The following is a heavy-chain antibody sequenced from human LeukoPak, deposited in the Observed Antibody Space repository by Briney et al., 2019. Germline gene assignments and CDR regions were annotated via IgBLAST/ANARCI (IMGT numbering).Heavy chain of an antibody. Sequence: PGGSLRLSCAASGFTFSTYWMNWVRQAPGKGLVWVAHINTDGRTTTYADSVKGRFTVARDNAKNTLYLEMNRLRAEDTAVYYCAKVPGGQQLALWYFDLWGRGTLVTVSS. CDR2: INTDGRTT. J-gene: IGHJ2*01. CDR3: AKVPGGQQLALWYFDL. D-gene: IGHD6-13*01. V-gene: IGHV3-74*01. CDR1: GFTFSTYW.